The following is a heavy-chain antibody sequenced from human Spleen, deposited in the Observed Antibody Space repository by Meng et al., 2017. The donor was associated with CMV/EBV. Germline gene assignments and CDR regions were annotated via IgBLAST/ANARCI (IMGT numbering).Heavy chain of an antibody. CDR2: IYHRGST. CDR1: GGYISSSNW. D-gene: IGHD1-14*01. CDR3: ARHRTGTYPTNYFDY. J-gene: IGHJ4*02. Sequence: CGGYISSSNWWSWDRQPPGKGLEWIGEIYHRGSTNYDPSLKSRVTISVDKSKNQFSLKLSSVTAADTAVFYCARHRTGTYPTNYFDYWGQGTLVTVSS. V-gene: IGHV4-4*02.